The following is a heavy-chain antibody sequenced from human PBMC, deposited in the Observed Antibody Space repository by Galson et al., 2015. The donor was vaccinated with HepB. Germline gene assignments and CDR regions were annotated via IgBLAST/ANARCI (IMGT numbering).Heavy chain of an antibody. Sequence: SVKVSCKASGYTFTRYAMHWVRQAPGQRLEWMGWINAGNGNTKYSQKFQGRVTITRDTSASTAYMELSSLRSEDTAVYYCARVKARYCSSTSCYIFDYWGQGTLVTVSS. V-gene: IGHV1-3*01. CDR1: GYTFTRYA. CDR2: INAGNGNT. D-gene: IGHD2-2*02. J-gene: IGHJ4*02. CDR3: ARVKARYCSSTSCYIFDY.